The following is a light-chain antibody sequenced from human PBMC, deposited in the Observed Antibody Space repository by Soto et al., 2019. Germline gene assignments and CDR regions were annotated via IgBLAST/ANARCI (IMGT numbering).Light chain of an antibody. V-gene: IGKV1-27*01. Sequence: DVQMTQSPSSLSASVGDRVTITCRASQGITNYLAWYQQKPGKVPKLLIYAASTLESGVPSRFSGSGSGTGFTLTISSLQPEDVATYYCQKYYSAPRTFGQGTKVDIK. CDR2: AAS. J-gene: IGKJ1*01. CDR1: QGITNY. CDR3: QKYYSAPRT.